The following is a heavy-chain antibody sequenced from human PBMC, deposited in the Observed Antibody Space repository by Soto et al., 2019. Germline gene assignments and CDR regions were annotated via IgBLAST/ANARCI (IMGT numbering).Heavy chain of an antibody. CDR3: ARDPDSSGYYVFDY. CDR1: GFTFGSYA. CDR2: ISYDGNNE. J-gene: IGHJ4*02. D-gene: IGHD3-22*01. Sequence: QVQLVESGGGVVQPGRSLRLSCAASGFTFGSYAMHWVRQAPGKGLEWVAGISYDGNNEYYADSVKGRFTLSRDNSKSTLYLRRNSLRTEDTAVYYCARDPDSSGYYVFDYWGQGTLVTVPS. V-gene: IGHV3-30-3*01.